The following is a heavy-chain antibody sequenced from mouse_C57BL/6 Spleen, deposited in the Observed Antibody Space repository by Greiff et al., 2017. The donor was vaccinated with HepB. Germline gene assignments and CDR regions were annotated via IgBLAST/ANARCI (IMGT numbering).Heavy chain of an antibody. CDR1: GYTFTSYW. J-gene: IGHJ2*01. CDR3: ARRYYGSSGGYFDY. D-gene: IGHD1-1*01. CDR2: IDPSDSET. V-gene: IGHV1-52*01. Sequence: QVQLQQPGAELVRPGSSVKLSCKASGYTFTSYWMHWVKQRPIQGLEWIGNIDPSDSETHYNQKFKDKATLTVDKSSSTAYMQLSSLTSEDSAVYYCARRYYGSSGGYFDYWGQGTTLTVSS.